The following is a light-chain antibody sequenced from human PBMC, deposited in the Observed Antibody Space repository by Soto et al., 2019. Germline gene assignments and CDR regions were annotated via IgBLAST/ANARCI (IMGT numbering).Light chain of an antibody. CDR2: GAS. CDR3: QQYDNWPWT. Sequence: EIVMTQSPATLSVSPGGRATLSCRASQTISGTLAWYQQKPGQAPRLLIHGASTRAPGFPARFSGSGSGTDVTLTISSLQSEEFAVYDGQQYDNWPWTFGQGTKVDIK. V-gene: IGKV3-15*01. CDR1: QTISGT. J-gene: IGKJ1*01.